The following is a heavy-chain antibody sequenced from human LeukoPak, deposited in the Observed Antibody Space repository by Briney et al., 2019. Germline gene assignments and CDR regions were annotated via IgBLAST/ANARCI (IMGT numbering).Heavy chain of an antibody. V-gene: IGHV4-39*01. CDR2: IYYSGST. D-gene: IGHD5-12*01. CDR3: ARGWIYGGY. CDR1: GGSISSSSYY. Sequence: SETLSLTCTVSGGSISSSSYYWGWIRQPPGKGLEWIGSIYYSGSTYYNPSLKSRVTISVDTSKNQFSLKLSSVTAADTAVYYCARGWIYGGYWGQGALVTVSS. J-gene: IGHJ4*02.